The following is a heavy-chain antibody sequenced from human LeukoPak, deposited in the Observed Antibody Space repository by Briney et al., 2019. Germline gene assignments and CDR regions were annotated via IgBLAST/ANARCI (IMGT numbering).Heavy chain of an antibody. V-gene: IGHV3-30*18. CDR2: ISFDGSIE. Sequence: LAGRSLRLSCAASGFTFSSYVMHWVRQTPGKGLEWVALISFDGSIEYYVDSVKGRFTISRDNSKNTLFLQMNSLRPEDTAVYYCAKDSDIAVAGSDDALDVWGQGTLVTVSS. CDR1: GFTFSSYV. D-gene: IGHD6-19*01. J-gene: IGHJ3*01. CDR3: AKDSDIAVAGSDDALDV.